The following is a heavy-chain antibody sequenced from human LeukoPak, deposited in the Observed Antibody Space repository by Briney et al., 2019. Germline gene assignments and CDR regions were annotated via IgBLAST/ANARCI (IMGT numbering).Heavy chain of an antibody. V-gene: IGHV3-23*01. CDR1: GFTFSSYA. CDR3: AKGRIAAAGVGWFDP. D-gene: IGHD6-13*01. CDR2: ISGSGGST. Sequence: PGGSLRLSCAASGFTFSSYAMSWVRQAPGMGLEWVSAISGSGGSTYYADSVKGRFTISRDNSKNTLYLQMNSLRAEDTAVYYCAKGRIAAAGVGWFDPWGQGTLVTVSS. J-gene: IGHJ5*02.